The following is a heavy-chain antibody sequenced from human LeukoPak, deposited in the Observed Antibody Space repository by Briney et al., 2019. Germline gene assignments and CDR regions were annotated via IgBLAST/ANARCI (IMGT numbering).Heavy chain of an antibody. J-gene: IGHJ5*02. D-gene: IGHD3-16*02. CDR1: GYTFTGYY. CDR3: ARDNSVGDIAWWFDP. CDR2: INPSGSST. V-gene: IGHV1-46*01. Sequence: ASVKVSCKASGYTFTGYYMHWVRQVPGQGLEWMGLINPSGSSTLYAQKFQGRVTMTRDMSTTTDYMELSSLRSEDTAVYYCARDNSVGDIAWWFDPWGQGTLVTVSS.